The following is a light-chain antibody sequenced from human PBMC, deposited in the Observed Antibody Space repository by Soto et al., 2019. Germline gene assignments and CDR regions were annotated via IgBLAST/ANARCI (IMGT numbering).Light chain of an antibody. J-gene: IGKJ1*01. CDR3: QQYGSSTWT. Sequence: MVFTKSSGTLSVSQGERAPLSPSASQSVSSSYLAWYQQKPGQAPRLLIYGASSRATGIPDRFSCSGSGTGFTISICGLETEAYAVYYCQQYGSSTWTFGQGTKVDIK. V-gene: IGKV3-20*01. CDR1: QSVSSSY. CDR2: GAS.